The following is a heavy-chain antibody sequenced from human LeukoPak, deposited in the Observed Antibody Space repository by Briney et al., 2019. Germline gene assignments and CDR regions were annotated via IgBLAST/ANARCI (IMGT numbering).Heavy chain of an antibody. D-gene: IGHD3-22*01. Sequence: PGGSLRLSCAASGFTFSSYAMSWVRQAPGKGLEWVSAISGSGGSTYYADSVKGRFTISRDNSKNTLYLQMNSLRAEDTAVYYCAKDCDPYDSSGYFDYWGQGTLVTVSS. CDR2: ISGSGGST. V-gene: IGHV3-23*01. CDR3: AKDCDPYDSSGYFDY. J-gene: IGHJ4*02. CDR1: GFTFSSYA.